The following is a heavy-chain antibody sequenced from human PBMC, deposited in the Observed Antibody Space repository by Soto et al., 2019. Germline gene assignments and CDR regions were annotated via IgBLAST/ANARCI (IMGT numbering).Heavy chain of an antibody. V-gene: IGHV2-5*08. D-gene: IGHD2-15*01. J-gene: IGHJ3*02. CDR3: AHRRSCSGGSCYTLGAFDI. Sequence: MSWMRQPPGKALEWLALIYWDDDKRYSPSLKSRLTITKDTSKNQVVLTMTNMDPVDTATYYCAHRRSCSGGSCYTLGAFDIWGQGTMVTVSS. CDR2: IYWDDDK.